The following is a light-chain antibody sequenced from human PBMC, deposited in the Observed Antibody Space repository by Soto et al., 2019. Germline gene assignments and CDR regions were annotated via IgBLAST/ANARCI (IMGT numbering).Light chain of an antibody. V-gene: IGKV4-1*01. J-gene: IGKJ2*01. CDR2: WAS. CDR3: QQYYSPPYT. CDR1: QSVLYSSNNKNY. Sequence: DIVMTQSPDSLAVSLGERATINCKSSQSVLYSSNNKNYLAWFRQKPGQPPRLLLYWASTRESGVPDRFSGSGSGADFTLTISSLQAEDVAVYYCQQYYSPPYTFGQGTKLEIK.